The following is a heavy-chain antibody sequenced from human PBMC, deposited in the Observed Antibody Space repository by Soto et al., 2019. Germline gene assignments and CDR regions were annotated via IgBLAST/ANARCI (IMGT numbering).Heavy chain of an antibody. D-gene: IGHD3-9*01. CDR2: IIPIFGTA. J-gene: IGHJ5*02. Sequence: GASVKVSCKASGGTFSSYSISWVLQAPGQGLEWMGGIIPIFGTANYAQKFQGRVTITADESTSTAYMELSSLRSEDTAVYYCARAPDILTGPGWFDPWGQGTLVTVSS. CDR3: ARAPDILTGPGWFDP. V-gene: IGHV1-69*13. CDR1: GGTFSSYS.